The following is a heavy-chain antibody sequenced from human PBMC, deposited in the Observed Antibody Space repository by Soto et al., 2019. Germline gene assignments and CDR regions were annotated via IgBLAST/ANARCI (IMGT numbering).Heavy chain of an antibody. CDR3: ARDLGRGDSSGYSWFDP. V-gene: IGHV1-18*01. CDR2: ISAYNGNT. J-gene: IGHJ5*02. Sequence: ASVKVSCKASGYTFTSYGISRVRQAPGQGLEWMGWISAYNGNTNYAQKLQGRDTMTTDTSTSTAYMELRSLRSDDTAVYYCARDLGRGDSSGYSWFDPWGQGTLVTVSS. CDR1: GYTFTSYG. D-gene: IGHD3-22*01.